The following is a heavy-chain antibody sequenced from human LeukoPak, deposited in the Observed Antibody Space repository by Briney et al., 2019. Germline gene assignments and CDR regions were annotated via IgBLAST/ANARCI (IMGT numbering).Heavy chain of an antibody. CDR3: AREGGYCSGGSCRFFDY. CDR1: GFTFSSSS. Sequence: PGGSLRLSCAASGFTFSSSSMNWVRQAPGKGLEFVSSISPSSSYIYYADSVKGRFTISRDDAKNSLFLQMNSLRAEDTAEYYCAREGGYCSGGSCRFFDYWGQGTLVTVSS. J-gene: IGHJ4*02. CDR2: ISPSSSYI. V-gene: IGHV3-21*06. D-gene: IGHD2-15*01.